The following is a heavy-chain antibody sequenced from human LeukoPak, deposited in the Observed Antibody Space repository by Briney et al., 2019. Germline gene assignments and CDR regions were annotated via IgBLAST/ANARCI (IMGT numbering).Heavy chain of an antibody. J-gene: IGHJ4*02. CDR2: IYYSGST. D-gene: IGHD6-6*01. Sequence: SETLSLTCTVSGGSISSYYWSWIRQPPGKGLEWIGYIYYSGSTNYNPSLKSRVTISVDTSKNQFSLKLSSATAADTAVYYCAGLYSSSSDYFDYWGQGTLVTVSS. V-gene: IGHV4-59*01. CDR3: AGLYSSSSDYFDY. CDR1: GGSISSYY.